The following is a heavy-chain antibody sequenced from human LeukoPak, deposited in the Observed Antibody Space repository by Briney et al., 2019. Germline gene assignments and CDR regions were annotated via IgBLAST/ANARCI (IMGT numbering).Heavy chain of an antibody. D-gene: IGHD1-20*01. CDR1: GGSISSYY. V-gene: IGHV4-59*01. CDR2: IYYSGST. CDR3: ARDASNWNDVGYFDY. Sequence: KPSETLSLTCTVSGGSISSYYWSWIRQPPGKGLEWIGYIYYSGSTNYNSSLKSRVTISVDTSNNQFSLKLSSVTAADTAVYYCARDASNWNDVGYFDYWGQGTLVTVSS. J-gene: IGHJ4*02.